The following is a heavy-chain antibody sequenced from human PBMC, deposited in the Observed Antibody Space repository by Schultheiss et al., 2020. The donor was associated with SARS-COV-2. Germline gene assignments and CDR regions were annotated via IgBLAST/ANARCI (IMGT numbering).Heavy chain of an antibody. Sequence: GGSLRLSCAASGFTFSSYGMHWVRQAPGRGLEWVAVISYDGSNKYYADSVKGRFTISRDNSKNTLYLQMNSLRAEDTAVYYCARGGGCTGGVCYGGGWFDPWGQGTLVTVSS. CDR2: ISYDGSNK. CDR3: ARGGGCTGGVCYGGGWFDP. CDR1: GFTFSSYG. J-gene: IGHJ5*02. V-gene: IGHV3-30*03. D-gene: IGHD2-8*02.